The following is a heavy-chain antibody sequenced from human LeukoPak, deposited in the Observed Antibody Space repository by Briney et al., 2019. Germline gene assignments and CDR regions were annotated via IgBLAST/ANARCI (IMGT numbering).Heavy chain of an antibody. CDR1: GFTFSSYS. D-gene: IGHD3-16*01. V-gene: IGHV3-21*01. Sequence: GGSLRLSCAASGFTFSSYSMNWVRPAPGKGLEWVSSISSSSSYIYYADSVKGRFTISRDNAKNSLYLQMNSLRAEDTAVYYCASEGGLEDYWGQGTLVTVSS. J-gene: IGHJ4*02. CDR2: ISSSSSYI. CDR3: ASEGGLEDY.